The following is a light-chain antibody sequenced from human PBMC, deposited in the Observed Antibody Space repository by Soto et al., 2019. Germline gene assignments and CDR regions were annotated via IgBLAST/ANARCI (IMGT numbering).Light chain of an antibody. Sequence: QSVLTQPPPVSGAPGQRVTISCTGSSSNIGGGYDVHWYQQPPGTAPKLLIYGNSNRPSGVPDRFSGSKSGTSASLAITGLQAEDEADYYCQSYDSSPVFGTGTKVTVL. J-gene: IGLJ1*01. CDR1: SSNIGGGYD. CDR2: GNS. CDR3: QSYDSSPV. V-gene: IGLV1-40*01.